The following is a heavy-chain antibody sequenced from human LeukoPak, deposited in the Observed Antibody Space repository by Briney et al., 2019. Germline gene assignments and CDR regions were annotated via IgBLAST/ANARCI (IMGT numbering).Heavy chain of an antibody. J-gene: IGHJ4*02. CDR1: GFTFSSSW. CDR2: IKTDGSTT. V-gene: IGHV3-74*01. Sequence: GGSLRLSCAVSGFTFSSSWMHWVRQAPGKGLVWVSHIKTDGSTTAYADSAKGRFTISRDNSKNTLYLQMNNLRAEDTAVYYCAKDVAMVRGVTFDYWGQGTLVTVSS. D-gene: IGHD3-10*01. CDR3: AKDVAMVRGVTFDY.